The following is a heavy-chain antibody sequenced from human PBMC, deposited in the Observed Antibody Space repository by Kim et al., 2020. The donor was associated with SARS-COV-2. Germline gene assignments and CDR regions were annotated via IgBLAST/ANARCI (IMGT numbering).Heavy chain of an antibody. D-gene: IGHD6-19*01. J-gene: IGHJ4*02. V-gene: IGHV3-74*01. CDR3: ARVTPRDPRKYSSGWHDY. Sequence: VRFTISRDNAKNTLYLQMNSLRAEDTAVYYCARVTPRDPRKYSSGWHDYWGQGTLVTVSS.